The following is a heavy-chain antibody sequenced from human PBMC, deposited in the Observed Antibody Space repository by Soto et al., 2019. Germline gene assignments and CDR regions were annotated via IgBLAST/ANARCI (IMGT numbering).Heavy chain of an antibody. CDR1: GGSITAGGSY. CDR2: IYHSGNT. D-gene: IGHD2-2*02. CDR3: ARARFQVLYGKPYFDS. Sequence: SETLSLTCTVSGGSITAGGSYWSWIRQHPGKGLEWIGNIYHSGNTYYNPSLKSRLTISVDTSKNHFSLMVDSVTAADTAVYYCARARFQVLYGKPYFDSWGQGTLVTVSS. J-gene: IGHJ4*02. V-gene: IGHV4-31*03.